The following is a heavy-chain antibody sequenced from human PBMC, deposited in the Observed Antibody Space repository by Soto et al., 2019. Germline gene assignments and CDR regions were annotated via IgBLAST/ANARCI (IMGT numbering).Heavy chain of an antibody. CDR3: MNSLKTEDTAVYYCTTDRTRSRVYCSGGSCYCY. D-gene: IGHD2-15*01. CDR1: GGSISSGGYD. Sequence: PSETLSLTCTVSGGSISSGGYDWSWKRQHPGKGLEWIGYIYYSGSTYYNPSLKSRVTISVDTSKNQFSLKLSSVSSVFRLYLQMNSLKTEDTAVYYCTTDRTRSRVYCSGGSCYCYWGQGTLVTVSS. V-gene: IGHV4-31*05. CDR2: IYYSGST. J-gene: IGHJ4*02.